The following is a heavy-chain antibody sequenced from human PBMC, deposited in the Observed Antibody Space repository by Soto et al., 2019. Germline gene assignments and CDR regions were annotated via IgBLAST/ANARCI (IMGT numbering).Heavy chain of an antibody. CDR2: INPSGGST. CDR1: GYTFTGNY. Sequence: ASVKVSCKASGYTFTGNYMHWVRQAPGQGLEWMGIINPSGGSTSYAQKFQGRVTMTRDTSTSTVYMELSSLRSEDTAVYYCARGVFGELFFDYWGQGTLVTVSS. J-gene: IGHJ4*02. D-gene: IGHD3-10*01. CDR3: ARGVFGELFFDY. V-gene: IGHV1-46*01.